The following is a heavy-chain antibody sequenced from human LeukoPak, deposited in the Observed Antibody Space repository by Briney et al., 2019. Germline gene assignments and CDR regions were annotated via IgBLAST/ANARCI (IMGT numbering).Heavy chain of an antibody. V-gene: IGHV1-2*02. J-gene: IGHJ4*02. Sequence: ASVKVSCKASGYTFTGYYMRWVRQAPGQGLEWMGWINPNSGGTNYAQKFQGRVTMTRDTSISTAYMELSRLRSDDTAVYYCARSLGVVSPSNDYWGQGTLVTVSS. CDR1: GYTFTGYY. D-gene: IGHD3-3*01. CDR3: ARSLGVVSPSNDY. CDR2: INPNSGGT.